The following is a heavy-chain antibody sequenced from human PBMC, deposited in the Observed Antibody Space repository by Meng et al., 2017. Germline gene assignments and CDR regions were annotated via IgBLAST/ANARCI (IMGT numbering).Heavy chain of an antibody. CDR1: GGHFSSST. CDR3: ASNDGTGDRTGGDY. Sequence: QVQLGQSGAGVKKPGSSVKVSCKASGGHFSSSTISWVRQAPGQGLEWMGGIIPIFGTANYAQKFQGRVTITADESTSTAYMELSSLRSEDTAVYYCASNDGTGDRTGGDYWGQGTLVTVSS. CDR2: IIPIFGTA. V-gene: IGHV1-69*12. D-gene: IGHD7-27*01. J-gene: IGHJ4*02.